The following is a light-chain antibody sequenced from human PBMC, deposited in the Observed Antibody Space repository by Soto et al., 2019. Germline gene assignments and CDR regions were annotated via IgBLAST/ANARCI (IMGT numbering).Light chain of an antibody. CDR2: EVS. CDR3: SSFTSSSTLYV. CDR1: SSDVGGYNS. V-gene: IGLV2-14*01. J-gene: IGLJ1*01. Sequence: QSVLTQPASVSGSPGQSITISCTGTSSDVGGYNSVSWYQQHPGKAPKLMIYEVSNRPSGVSNRFSGSKSGNTASLTVSGLQAEDEDDYYCSSFTSSSTLYVFGTGTKVTVL.